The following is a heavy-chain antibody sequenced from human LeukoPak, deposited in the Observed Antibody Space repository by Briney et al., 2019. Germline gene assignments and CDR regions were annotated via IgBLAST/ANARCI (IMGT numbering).Heavy chain of an antibody. V-gene: IGHV4-4*07. D-gene: IGHD5-18*01. CDR3: ARDQGYTYGQTHYFDF. J-gene: IGHJ4*02. CDR1: AGSINPYY. CDR2: IYASGTT. Sequence: SETLSLTCTVPAGSINPYYWSWIRQSAEEGLEWIGRIYASGTTKYNPSLQSRVAMSVDMSKNQFSLNLASVTAADTAVYYCARDQGYTYGQTHYFDFWGQGILVTVSS.